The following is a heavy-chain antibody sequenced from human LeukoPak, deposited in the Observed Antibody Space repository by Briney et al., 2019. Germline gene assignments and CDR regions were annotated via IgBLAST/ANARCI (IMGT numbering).Heavy chain of an antibody. V-gene: IGHV1-69*13. CDR1: GGTFISYA. J-gene: IGHJ5*02. CDR3: ARQGETRQYYDFWSGYSSQYNWFDP. CDR2: IIPIFGTA. D-gene: IGHD3-3*01. Sequence: ASVKVSCKASGGTFISYAISWVRQAPGQGLEWMGGIIPIFGTANYAQKFQGRVTITADESTSTAYMELSSLRSEDTAVYYCARQGETRQYYDFWSGYSSQYNWFDPWGQGTLVTVSS.